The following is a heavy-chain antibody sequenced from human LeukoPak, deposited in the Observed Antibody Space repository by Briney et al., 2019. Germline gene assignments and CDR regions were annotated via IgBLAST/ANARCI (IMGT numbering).Heavy chain of an antibody. CDR2: INPNSGGT. CDR3: ARQTIAAAEGLYYYYGMDV. D-gene: IGHD6-13*01. CDR1: GYSFTGYY. V-gene: IGHV1-2*06. Sequence: ASVKVSCKASGYSFTGYYLHWVRQAPGQGLEWMGRINPNSGGTSYAQKFQGRVTMTRDTSITTAYIELNRLRSDDTAVYYCARQTIAAAEGLYYYYGMDVWGQGTTVTVSS. J-gene: IGHJ6*02.